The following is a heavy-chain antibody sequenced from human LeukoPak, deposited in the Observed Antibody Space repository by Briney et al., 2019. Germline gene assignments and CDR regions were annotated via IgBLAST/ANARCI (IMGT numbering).Heavy chain of an antibody. J-gene: IGHJ4*02. D-gene: IGHD6-13*01. V-gene: IGHV1-8*01. CDR2: MNPNSGNT. CDR1: GYTFTSYD. CDR3: ASMTAAAGTRPFDY. Sequence: GASVTVSCKASGYTFTSYDINWVRQATGQGLEWMGWMNPNSGNTGYAQKFQGRVTMTRNTSIRTAYMELSSLRSEDTAVYYCASMTAAAGTRPFDYWGQGTLVTVSS.